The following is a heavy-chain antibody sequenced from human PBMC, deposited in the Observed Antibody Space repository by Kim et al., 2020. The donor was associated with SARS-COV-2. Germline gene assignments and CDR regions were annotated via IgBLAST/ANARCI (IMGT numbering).Heavy chain of an antibody. V-gene: IGHV1-24*01. CDR3: ATTTLLKKYYYDSSPPANWFDP. J-gene: IGHJ5*02. CDR1: GYTLTELS. CDR2: FDPEDGET. D-gene: IGHD3-22*01. Sequence: ASVKVSCKVSGYTLTELSMHWVRQAPGKGLEWMGGFDPEDGETIYAQKFQGRVTMTEDTSTDTAYMELSSLRSEDTAVYYCATTTLLKKYYYDSSPPANWFDPWGQGTLVTVSS.